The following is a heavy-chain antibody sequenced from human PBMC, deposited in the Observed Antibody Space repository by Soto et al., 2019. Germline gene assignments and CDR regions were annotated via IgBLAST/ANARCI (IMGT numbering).Heavy chain of an antibody. J-gene: IGHJ3*02. V-gene: IGHV5-51*01. Sequence: GASLKISCQSSGYTFSNFWIGWVRQLPGKGLEWMGIIYPGDSDTRYSPSFQGQVTISADKSISTAYLQWSSLKASDTAMYYCARLGGYSYGRDAFDIWGQGTMVTVSS. CDR1: GYTFSNFW. CDR2: IYPGDSDT. CDR3: ARLGGYSYGRDAFDI. D-gene: IGHD5-18*01.